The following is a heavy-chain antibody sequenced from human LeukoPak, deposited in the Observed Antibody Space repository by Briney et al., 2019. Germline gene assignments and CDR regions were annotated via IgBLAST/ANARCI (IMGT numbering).Heavy chain of an antibody. V-gene: IGHV3-30*04. D-gene: IGHD1-1*01. Sequence: GGSLRLSCAAAGFTFSKFAMHWVRQALGKGLEWVAVVSYDGSYKYYADSVKGRFTISRDNSKNTLYLQMNSLRAEDTAVYYCARAPGYGAAYYFDYWGQGTLVTVSS. J-gene: IGHJ4*02. CDR2: VSYDGSYK. CDR1: GFTFSKFA. CDR3: ARAPGYGAAYYFDY.